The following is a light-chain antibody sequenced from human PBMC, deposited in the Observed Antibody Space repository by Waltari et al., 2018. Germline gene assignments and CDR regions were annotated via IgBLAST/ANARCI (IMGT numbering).Light chain of an antibody. CDR3: QQYSSTPLT. J-gene: IGKJ4*01. CDR1: QSVLYRPFNQNY. CDR2: WAS. Sequence: DIVLTHSPVSLPVSLGGRAIMNCTSSQSVLYRPFNQNYLAWYQLREGQPPKLIIFWASVRESEVPYRFTGIGSRTHFTLTISNLQAEDVAVYYCQQYSSTPLTFGGGTKVEI. V-gene: IGKV4-1*01.